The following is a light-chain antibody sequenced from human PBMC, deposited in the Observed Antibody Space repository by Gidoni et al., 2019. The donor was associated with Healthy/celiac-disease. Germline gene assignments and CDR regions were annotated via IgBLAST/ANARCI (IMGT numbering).Light chain of an antibody. Sequence: EIVLTPSPATLSLSPGERATLSCRASQSVSSYLAWYQQKPGQAPRLLIYDASNRATGIPARFSGSGSGTDVTLTISSLEPEDFAVYYCQQRSNWPPVTFGGGTKVEIK. CDR1: QSVSSY. CDR2: DAS. J-gene: IGKJ4*01. CDR3: QQRSNWPPVT. V-gene: IGKV3-11*01.